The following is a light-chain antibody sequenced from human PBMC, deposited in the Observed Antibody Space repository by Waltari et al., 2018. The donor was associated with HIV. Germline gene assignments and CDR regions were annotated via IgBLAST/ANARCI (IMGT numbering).Light chain of an antibody. CDR1: SNDIGPYNY. CDR3: SSYAGSGNLLL. CDR2: EVN. Sequence: QSALTQPPAASGSPGQSVTISCTGTSNDIGPYNYVSWYQQHPDKAPSLLIYEVNKRPSGVPGRFSGSKSGNTASLTVSGLQAEDEADYYCSSYAGSGNLLLFGGGTKVTVL. J-gene: IGLJ6*01. V-gene: IGLV2-8*01.